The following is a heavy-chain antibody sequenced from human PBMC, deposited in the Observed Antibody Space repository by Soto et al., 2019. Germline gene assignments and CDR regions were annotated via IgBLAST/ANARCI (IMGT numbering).Heavy chain of an antibody. D-gene: IGHD1-26*01. CDR3: ARVVGALGHWFDP. V-gene: IGHV1-69*04. CDR2: IIPILGIA. CDR1: GGTFSSYA. J-gene: IGHJ5*02. Sequence: VKVSCKASGGTFSSYAISWVRQAPGQGLEWMGRIIPILGIANYAQKFQGRVTITADKSTSTAYMELSSLRSDDTAVYYCARVVGALGHWFDPWGQGTLVTVS.